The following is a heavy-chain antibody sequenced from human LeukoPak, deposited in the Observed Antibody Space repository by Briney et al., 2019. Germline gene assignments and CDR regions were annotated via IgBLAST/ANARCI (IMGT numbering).Heavy chain of an antibody. CDR3: ARIRGFGADYYYYYMDV. D-gene: IGHD3-10*01. J-gene: IGHJ6*03. CDR2: IHHSGST. V-gene: IGHV4-4*02. CDR1: GFTFSNAW. Sequence: GSLRLSCAASGFTFSNAWMSWVRQPPGKGLEWIAEIHHSGSTNYNPSLKSRVTISVDKSKNQFSLKLSSVTAADTAAYYCARIRGFGADYYYYYMDVWGKGTTVTVSS.